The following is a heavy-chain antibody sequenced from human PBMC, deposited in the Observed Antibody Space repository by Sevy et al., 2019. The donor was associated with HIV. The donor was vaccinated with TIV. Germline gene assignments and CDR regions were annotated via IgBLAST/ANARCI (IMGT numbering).Heavy chain of an antibody. CDR1: GGTFSSYA. V-gene: IGHV1-69*13. J-gene: IGHJ6*02. Sequence: ASVKVSCKASGGTFSSYAISWVRQAPGQGLEWMGGIIPIFGTANYAQKFQGRVTITADESTSTAYMERSSLGSEDTAVYYCAGPQVPRYCSSTSCYFDYYYYGMDVWGQGTTVTVSS. CDR3: AGPQVPRYCSSTSCYFDYYYYGMDV. D-gene: IGHD2-2*01. CDR2: IIPIFGTA.